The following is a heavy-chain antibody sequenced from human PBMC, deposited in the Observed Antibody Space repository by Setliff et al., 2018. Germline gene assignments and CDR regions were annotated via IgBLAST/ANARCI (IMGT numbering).Heavy chain of an antibody. J-gene: IGHJ3*02. V-gene: IGHV4-59*08. CDR3: ARKDGDM. D-gene: IGHD2-15*01. CDR2: IPYSGST. Sequence: KPSETLSLTCTVSGGSIISGDYWSWIRQPPGKGLEWIGFIPYSGSTNYNPSLKSRVTMSLDTSKNQFSLQLSPVTAAQAALYYCARKDGDMWGQGTMVTVSS. CDR1: GGSIISGDY.